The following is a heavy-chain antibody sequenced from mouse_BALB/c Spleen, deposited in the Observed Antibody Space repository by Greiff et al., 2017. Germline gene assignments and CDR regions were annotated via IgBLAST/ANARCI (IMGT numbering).Heavy chain of an antibody. CDR1: GFTFSSYG. CDR2: ISSGGSYT. V-gene: IGHV5-6*02. CDR3: ASPPFYYGYDGYYAMDY. Sequence: EVKLVESGGDLVKPGGSLKLSCAASGFTFSSYGMSWVRQTPDKRLEWVATISSGGSYTYYPDSVKGRFTISRDNAKNTLYLQMSSLKSEDTAMYYCASPPFYYGYDGYYAMDYGGQGTSGTVSS. J-gene: IGHJ4*01. D-gene: IGHD2-2*01.